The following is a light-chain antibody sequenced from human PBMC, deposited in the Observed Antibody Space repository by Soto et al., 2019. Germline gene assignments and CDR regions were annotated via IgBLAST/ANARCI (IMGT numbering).Light chain of an antibody. CDR1: QGISTY. CDR3: QQLNSFPLT. J-gene: IGKJ4*01. V-gene: IGKV1-9*01. Sequence: IQLTQSPSSLSASVGDRVTITCRASQGISTYLVWYQQKPGKAPKLLMYAASTLQGGVPSRFRGSGSGTDFTPTISSLQPEDSETYYCQQLNSFPLTFGGGTKVDIK. CDR2: AAS.